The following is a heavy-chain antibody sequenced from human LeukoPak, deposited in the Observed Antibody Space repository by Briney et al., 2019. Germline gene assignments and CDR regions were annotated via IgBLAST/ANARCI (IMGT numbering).Heavy chain of an antibody. D-gene: IGHD2/OR15-2a*01. V-gene: IGHV4-34*01. J-gene: IGHJ5*02. CDR1: GGSFSGYY. CDR3: AGGLFCFPP. CDR2: INHSGST. Sequence: SETLSLTXAVYGGSFSGYYWSWIRQPPGKGLEWIGEINHSGSTNYNPSLTSRVTISVDTSKNQYSLTLSSATAADTAVYYCAGGLFCFPPGGQEPRVPVP.